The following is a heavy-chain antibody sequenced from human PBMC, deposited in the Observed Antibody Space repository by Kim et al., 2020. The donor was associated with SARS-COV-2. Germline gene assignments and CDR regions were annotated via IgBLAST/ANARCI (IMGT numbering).Heavy chain of an antibody. CDR1: GFTFSDYY. CDR2: ISSSSSYT. J-gene: IGHJ4*02. Sequence: GSLRLSCAASGFTFSDYYMSWIRQAPGKGLEWVSYISSSSSYTNYADSVKGRFTISRDNAKNSLYLQMNSLRAEDTAVYYCARKGYDSSAPFDYWGQGTLVTVSS. D-gene: IGHD3-22*01. V-gene: IGHV3-11*03. CDR3: ARKGYDSSAPFDY.